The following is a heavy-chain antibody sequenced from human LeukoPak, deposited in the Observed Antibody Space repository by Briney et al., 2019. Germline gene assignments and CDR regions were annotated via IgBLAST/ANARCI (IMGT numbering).Heavy chain of an antibody. CDR2: INGRAGRT. CDR3: AKDERTTVTTGYFDY. CDR1: GFTFSNYA. Sequence: RTGGSLRLSCAASGFTFSNYAMSWVRQAPGQGLEWVSAINGRAGRTYYTDSVKGRFTISRDNSKNTMYLQMNSLRAEDTAVYYCAKDERTTVTTGYFDYWGQGTLVTVSS. D-gene: IGHD4-17*01. V-gene: IGHV3-23*01. J-gene: IGHJ4*02.